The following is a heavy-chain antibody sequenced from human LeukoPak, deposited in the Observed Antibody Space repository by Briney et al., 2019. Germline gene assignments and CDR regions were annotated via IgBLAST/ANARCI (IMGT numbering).Heavy chain of an antibody. CDR2: IWYDGSNK. V-gene: IGHV3-33*08. Sequence: GGSLRLSCAASGFTVSNAWMSWFRQAPGKGLEWVAVIWYDGSNKYYADSVKGRFTISRDNSKNTLYLQMNSLRAEDTAVYYCASSTITATLDYWGQGTLVTVSS. CDR3: ASSTITATLDY. CDR1: GFTVSNAW. D-gene: IGHD5-24*01. J-gene: IGHJ4*02.